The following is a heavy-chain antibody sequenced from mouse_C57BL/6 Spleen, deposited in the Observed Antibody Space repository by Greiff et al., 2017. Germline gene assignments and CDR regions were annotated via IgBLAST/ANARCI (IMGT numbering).Heavy chain of an antibody. J-gene: IGHJ3*01. CDR1: GFSFNTYA. CDR2: IRSKSNNYAT. D-gene: IGHD1-1*01. CDR3: VRDYGSSYGWFAY. Sequence: EVKLQESGGGLVQPKGSLKLSCAASGFSFNTYAMNWVRQAPGKGLEWVARIRSKSNNYATYYADSVKDRFTISRDDSESMLYLQMNNLKTEDTAMYYCVRDYGSSYGWFAYWGQGTLVTVSA. V-gene: IGHV10-1*01.